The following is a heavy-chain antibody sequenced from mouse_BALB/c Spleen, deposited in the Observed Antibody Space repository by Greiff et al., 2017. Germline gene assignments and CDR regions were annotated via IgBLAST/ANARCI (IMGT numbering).Heavy chain of an antibody. D-gene: IGHD1-1*01. CDR3: ARGYGSSYFDD. V-gene: IGHV14-3*02. J-gene: IGHJ2*01. Sequence: VQLQQSGAELVKPGASVKLSCTASGFNIKDTYMHWVKQRPEQGLEWIGRIDPANGNTKYDPKFQGKATITADTSSNTAYLQLSSLTSEDTAVYYCARGYGSSYFDDWGQGTTLTVSS. CDR2: IDPANGNT. CDR1: GFNIKDTY.